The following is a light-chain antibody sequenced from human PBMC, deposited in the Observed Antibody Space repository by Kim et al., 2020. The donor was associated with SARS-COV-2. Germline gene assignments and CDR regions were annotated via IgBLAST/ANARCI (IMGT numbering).Light chain of an antibody. CDR2: GAS. Sequence: EVLMTQFPATLSGSPGDGATLSCRASQSVSNNLAWYQQKPGQAPRLLNYGASTRATGTPARFSGSESGTEFTLTISSLQSEDFAVYYCQQYDNWPPYTFGQGTKLEI. J-gene: IGKJ2*01. CDR3: QQYDNWPPYT. V-gene: IGKV3-15*01. CDR1: QSVSNN.